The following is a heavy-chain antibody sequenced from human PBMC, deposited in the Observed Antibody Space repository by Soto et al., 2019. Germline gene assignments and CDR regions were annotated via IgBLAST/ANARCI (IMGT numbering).Heavy chain of an antibody. V-gene: IGHV4-59*01. CDR3: ARSLQYDLWSGYSF. D-gene: IGHD3-3*01. CDR2: IYYSGST. CDR1: GGSISSYY. J-gene: IGHJ4*02. Sequence: SETLSLTCTVSGGSISSYYWSWIRQPPGKGLEWIGYIYYSGSTNYNPSLKSRVTISVDTSKNQFSLKLSSVTAADTAVYYCARSLQYDLWSGYSFWGQRSPVTVSS.